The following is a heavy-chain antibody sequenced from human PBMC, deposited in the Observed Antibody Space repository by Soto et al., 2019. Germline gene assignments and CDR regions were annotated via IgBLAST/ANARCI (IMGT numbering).Heavy chain of an antibody. CDR1: GFTFSGSA. CDR3: TWGHDAFDI. V-gene: IGHV3-73*01. D-gene: IGHD3-16*01. Sequence: GGSLRLSCAASGFTFSGSAMHWVRQASGKGLEWVGRIRSKANSYATAYAASVKGRFTISRDDSKNTEYLQMNSLKTEDTAVYYCTWGHDAFDIWGQGTRVTVS. CDR2: IRSKANSYAT. J-gene: IGHJ3*02.